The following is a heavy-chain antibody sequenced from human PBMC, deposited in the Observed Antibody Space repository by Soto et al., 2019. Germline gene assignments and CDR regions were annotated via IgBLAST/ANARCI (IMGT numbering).Heavy chain of an antibody. Sequence: SWVRQAPGQGLEWMGWISTDNGNTNYAQHLHGRVSMPTDTSTSTAYMDLRSLRSDDTAVYYCARDKGITPVGVYSRYYYGMDLWGQGTTVTVSS. CDR3: ARDKGITPVGVYSRYYYGMDL. J-gene: IGHJ6*02. V-gene: IGHV1-18*01. D-gene: IGHD3-3*01. CDR2: ISTDNGNT.